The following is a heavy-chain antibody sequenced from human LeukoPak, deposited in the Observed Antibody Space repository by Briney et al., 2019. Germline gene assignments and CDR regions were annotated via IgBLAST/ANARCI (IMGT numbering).Heavy chain of an antibody. V-gene: IGHV3-48*04. CDR2: ISSSSSTI. D-gene: IGHD3-3*01. CDR3: ARDSDGWRDSIFGIYYYYYMDV. Sequence: PGGSLRLSCAASGFTFSSYSMNWVRQAPGKGLEWVSYISSSSSTIYYADSVKGRFTISRDNAKNSLYLQMNSLRAEDTAVYYCARDSDGWRDSIFGIYYYYYMDVWGKGTTVTVSS. J-gene: IGHJ6*03. CDR1: GFTFSSYS.